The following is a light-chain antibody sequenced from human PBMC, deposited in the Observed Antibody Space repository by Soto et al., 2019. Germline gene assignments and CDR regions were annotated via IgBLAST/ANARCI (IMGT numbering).Light chain of an antibody. CDR1: QSVLYSSNDKNY. J-gene: IGKJ3*01. Sequence: DIVMTQSPDSLAVSLGERASINCRSNQSVLYSSNDKNYLAWYQQKPGQSPKLLSYWASSRESGAPARFSGSGSGTEFTLTISCLRAEDVAVYYCQQYSTTPFTFGPGTIVEIK. CDR2: WAS. CDR3: QQYSTTPFT. V-gene: IGKV4-1*01.